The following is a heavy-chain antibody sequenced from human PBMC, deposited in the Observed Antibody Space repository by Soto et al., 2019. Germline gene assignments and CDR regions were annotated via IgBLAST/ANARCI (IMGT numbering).Heavy chain of an antibody. D-gene: IGHD1-26*01. CDR3: AILSSGNYNGDYFDY. CDR2: ISYDGTNK. Sequence: QVQLVESGGGVVQPGRSLRLSCAASGFTFSSYAMHWVRQAPGKGLEWVAIISYDGTNKYYADSVKGRFTISRDKSKNTLYLQMDSLRPEDTAMYSCAILSSGNYNGDYFDYWGQGTLVTVSS. V-gene: IGHV3-30*03. J-gene: IGHJ4*02. CDR1: GFTFSSYA.